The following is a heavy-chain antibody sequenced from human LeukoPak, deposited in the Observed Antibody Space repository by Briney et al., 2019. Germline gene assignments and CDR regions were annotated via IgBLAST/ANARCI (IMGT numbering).Heavy chain of an antibody. CDR1: GGSISNYY. D-gene: IGHD5-18*01. CDR3: ARGGYSYEARYYFDY. CDR2: IYYSGST. Sequence: KPSGTLSLTCTVSGGSISNYYWSWIRQPPGKGLEWIGYIYYSGSTNYNPSLKSRVTISVDTSKNQFSLKLSSVTAADTAVYYCARGGYSYEARYYFDYWGQGTLVTVSS. V-gene: IGHV4-59*01. J-gene: IGHJ4*02.